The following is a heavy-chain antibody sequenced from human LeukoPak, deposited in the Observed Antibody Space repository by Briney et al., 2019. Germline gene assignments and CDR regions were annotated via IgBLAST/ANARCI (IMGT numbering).Heavy chain of an antibody. J-gene: IGHJ5*02. Sequence: GGSLRLSCAASGFTFSSYAMSWVRQAPGKGLEWVSAISAGGGSTYYADSVKARFTISRDNSKNTLYLQMNSLGVEDTAVYNCAKGGFTGWFDPWGQGTLVTVSS. V-gene: IGHV3-23*01. CDR3: AKGGFTGWFDP. D-gene: IGHD3-10*01. CDR1: GFTFSSYA. CDR2: ISAGGGST.